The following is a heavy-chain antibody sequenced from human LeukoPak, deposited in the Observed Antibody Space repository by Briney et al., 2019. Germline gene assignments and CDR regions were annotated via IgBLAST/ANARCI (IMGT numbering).Heavy chain of an antibody. CDR3: ARSFCGGSCYYNYYYYYGMDV. J-gene: IGHJ6*02. CDR2: IYYSGST. V-gene: IGHV4-59*01. Sequence: SETLSLTCTVSGGSISSYYWSWIRQPPGKGLEWIGYIYYSGSTNYNPSLKSRVTISVDTSKNQFSLKLSSVTAADTAVYYCARSFCGGSCYYNYYYYYGMDVWGQGTTVTVSS. D-gene: IGHD2-15*01. CDR1: GGSISSYY.